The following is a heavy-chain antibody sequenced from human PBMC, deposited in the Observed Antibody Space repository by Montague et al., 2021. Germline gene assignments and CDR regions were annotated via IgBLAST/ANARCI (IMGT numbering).Heavy chain of an antibody. Sequence: SETLSLTCSVSGGSVNGDGCCWIRQPPWQGLELIGYMRSSWSPNYNPSFKSRPSISIDMSRNQFSLELSFVTDADTAIYFCGRDYWGSIDYWGHGILVTVSS. CDR3: GRDYWGSIDY. CDR2: MRSSWSP. D-gene: IGHD7-27*01. J-gene: IGHJ4*01. V-gene: IGHV4-59*02. CDR1: GGSVNGDG.